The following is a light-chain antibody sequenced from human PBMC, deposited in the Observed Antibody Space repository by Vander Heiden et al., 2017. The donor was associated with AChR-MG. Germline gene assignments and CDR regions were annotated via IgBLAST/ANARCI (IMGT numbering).Light chain of an antibody. CDR1: SSDVGRYNL. CDR2: EVS. V-gene: IGLV2-23*02. CDR3: CSYAGSSTYVV. J-gene: IGLJ2*01. Sequence: QSALPPPASVSGSPGQPITISCTGTSSDVGRYNLVSWYQQQPGKAPKLMIYEVSKRPSGVSNRFSGSKSGNTASLTISGLQAEDEADYYCCSYAGSSTYVVFGGGTKLTVL.